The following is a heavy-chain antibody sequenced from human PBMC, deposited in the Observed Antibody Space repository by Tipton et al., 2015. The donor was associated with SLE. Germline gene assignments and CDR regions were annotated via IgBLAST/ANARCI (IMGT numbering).Heavy chain of an antibody. V-gene: IGHV3-11*01. J-gene: IGHJ6*02. CDR2: ISSGGDTM. CDR3: AKGFDRIYYYNGIDV. D-gene: IGHD3-9*01. Sequence: SLRLSCAISGFTFSDYYMTWIRQAPGKGLEWISYISSGGDTMYYADSVRGRFTISRDSARNSLYLQMNSLRAEDTALYYCAKGFDRIYYYNGIDVWGQGTTVTVSS. CDR1: GFTFSDYY.